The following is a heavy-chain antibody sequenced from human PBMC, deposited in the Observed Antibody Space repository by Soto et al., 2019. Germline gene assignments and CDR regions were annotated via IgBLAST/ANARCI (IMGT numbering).Heavy chain of an antibody. CDR3: ARAGYCSSTSCYEGWFDP. CDR2: ISAYNGNT. V-gene: IGHV1-18*01. Sequence: QVQLVQSGAEVKKPGASVKVSCKASGYTFTSYGISWVRQAPGQGLEWMGWISAYNGNTNYAQKLQGRVTMTTDTSTSTAYMELRRLRSDDTAVYYCARAGYCSSTSCYEGWFDPWGQGTLVTVSS. D-gene: IGHD2-2*01. CDR1: GYTFTSYG. J-gene: IGHJ5*02.